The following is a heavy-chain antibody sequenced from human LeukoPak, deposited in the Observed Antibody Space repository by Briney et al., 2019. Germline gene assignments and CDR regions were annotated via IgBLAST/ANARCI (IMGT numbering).Heavy chain of an antibody. V-gene: IGHV3-23*01. J-gene: IGHJ5*02. D-gene: IGHD2-2*01. CDR1: GFTFSSYA. CDR2: ISGSGGNT. CDR3: ARDQGCSSTSCYALLRFDP. Sequence: PGGSLRLSCAASGFTFSSYAMSWVRQAPGKGLEWVSAISGSGGNTYFADSVKGRFTISRDNSKNTLYLQMNSLRAEDTAVYYCARDQGCSSTSCYALLRFDPWGQGTLVTVSS.